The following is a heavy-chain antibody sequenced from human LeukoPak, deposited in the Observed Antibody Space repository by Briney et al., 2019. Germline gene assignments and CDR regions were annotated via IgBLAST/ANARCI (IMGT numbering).Heavy chain of an antibody. D-gene: IGHD4-11*01. CDR3: AREVRAFDY. CDR1: GYSFTTYA. V-gene: IGHV7-4-1*02. Sequence: ASVKVSCKASGYSFTTYALNWVRQAPGQGLEWMGWINTKTGNPTYAQDFRGRFVFSLDTSGSTAYLQISSLKAEDTAVYYCAREVRAFDYWGQGTLVTVSS. J-gene: IGHJ4*02. CDR2: INTKTGNP.